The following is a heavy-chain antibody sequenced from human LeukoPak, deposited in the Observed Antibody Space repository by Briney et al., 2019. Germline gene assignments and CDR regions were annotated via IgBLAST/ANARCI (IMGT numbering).Heavy chain of an antibody. V-gene: IGHV1-8*03. CDR2: MNPNSGNT. CDR3: ARGGGNSVYYYYYMDV. J-gene: IGHJ6*03. D-gene: IGHD4-23*01. Sequence: ASVTVSCKASGYTFTSYDINWVRQATGQGLEWMGWMNPNSGNTGYAQKFQGRVTITRNTSISTAYMELSSLRSEDTAVYYCARGGGNSVYYYYYMDVWGKGTTVTVSS. CDR1: GYTFTSYD.